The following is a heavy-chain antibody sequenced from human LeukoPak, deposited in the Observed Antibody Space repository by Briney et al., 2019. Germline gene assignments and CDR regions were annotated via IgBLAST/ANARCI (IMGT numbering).Heavy chain of an antibody. CDR2: IYHSGST. J-gene: IGHJ3*02. CDR3: ARDRTMRGDAFDI. V-gene: IGHV4-38-2*02. D-gene: IGHD4/OR15-4a*01. Sequence: SETLSLTCAVYGGSFSGYYWGWIRQPPGKGLEWIGSIYHSGSTYYNPSLKSLVTISVDTSKNQFSLKLSSVTAADTAVYYCARDRTMRGDAFDIWGQGTMVTVSS. CDR1: GGSFSGYY.